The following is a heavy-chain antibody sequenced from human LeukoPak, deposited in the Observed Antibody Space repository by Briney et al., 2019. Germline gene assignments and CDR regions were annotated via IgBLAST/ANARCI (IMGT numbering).Heavy chain of an antibody. CDR1: GFTFSSYS. J-gene: IGHJ4*02. Sequence: TGGSLRLSCAASGFTFSSYSMNWVRQAPGKGLEWVSSISSSSSYIYYADSVKGRFTISRDNAKNSLYLQMNSLRAEDTAVYYCAILTRGITGTTDNPFDYWGQGTLVTVSS. D-gene: IGHD1-7*01. V-gene: IGHV3-21*01. CDR3: AILTRGITGTTDNPFDY. CDR2: ISSSSSYI.